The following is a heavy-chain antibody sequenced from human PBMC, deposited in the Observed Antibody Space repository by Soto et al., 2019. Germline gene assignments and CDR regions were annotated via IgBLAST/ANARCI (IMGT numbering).Heavy chain of an antibody. V-gene: IGHV3-23*01. CDR1: GFTFSNYA. CDR3: AKPGLATTYYYGMDV. Sequence: EVQLLESGGGLVQPGGSLRLSCAASGFTFSNYAMSWVRQAPGKGLEWVSAISGSGGSTYYADSVKGRFTISRDNSKNTLYLQMNSLRAEDTAVYYCAKPGLATTYYYGMDVWGQGTTVTVSS. CDR2: ISGSGGST. J-gene: IGHJ6*02. D-gene: IGHD7-27*01.